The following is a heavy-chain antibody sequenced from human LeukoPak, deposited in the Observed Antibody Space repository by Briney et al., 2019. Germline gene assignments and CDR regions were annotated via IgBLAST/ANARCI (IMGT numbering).Heavy chain of an antibody. V-gene: IGHV4-59*08. CDR2: IHYSGGST. CDR3: AAIYYYGAGSQFNDY. J-gene: IGHJ4*02. CDR1: GGSFSSYY. D-gene: IGHD3-10*01. Sequence: NPSETLSLTCTVSGGSFSSYYWSWFQQPPGKGLKWIGYIHYSGGSTNYNPSLKSRVTISVDTSKNQFSLKMSSVTATDTAVYYCAAIYYYGAGSQFNDYWGQGTLVTVSS.